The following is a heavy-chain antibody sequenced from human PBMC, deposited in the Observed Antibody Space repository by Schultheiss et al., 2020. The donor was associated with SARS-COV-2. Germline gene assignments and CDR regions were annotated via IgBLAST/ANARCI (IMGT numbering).Heavy chain of an antibody. Sequence: SETLSLTCAVYGGSFSGYYWSWIRQPPGKGLEWIGEINHSGSTNYNPSLKSRVTISVDTSKNQFSLKLSSVTAADTAVYYFAGGYSSSWSRGWFDPWGQGTLVTVSS. CDR1: GGSFSGYY. CDR2: INHSGST. V-gene: IGHV4-34*01. D-gene: IGHD6-13*01. CDR3: AGGYSSSWSRGWFDP. J-gene: IGHJ5*02.